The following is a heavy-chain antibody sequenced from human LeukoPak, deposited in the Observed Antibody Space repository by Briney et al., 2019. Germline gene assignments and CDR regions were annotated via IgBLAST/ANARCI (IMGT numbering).Heavy chain of an antibody. J-gene: IGHJ3*02. CDR1: GFTVSSNY. V-gene: IGHV3-53*01. CDR3: AKAGRNAFDI. D-gene: IGHD1-14*01. CDR2: IYSGGST. Sequence: PGGSLRLSCAASGFTVSSNYMSWVRQAPGKGLEWVSVIYSGGSTYYVDSVKGRFTISRDNSKNTLYLQMNSLRAENTAVYYCAKAGRNAFDIWGQGTMVTVSS.